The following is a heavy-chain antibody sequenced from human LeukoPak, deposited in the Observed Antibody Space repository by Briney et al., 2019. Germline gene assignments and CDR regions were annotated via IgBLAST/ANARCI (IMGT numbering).Heavy chain of an antibody. CDR3: ARVASTESYYFDY. Sequence: SETLSLSCTVSGYPISSGYYWGWIRQPPGKGLEWIGSIYHSGSTYYNPSLKSRVTISVDTSKNQFSLKLSSVTAADTAVYYCARVASTESYYFDYWGQGTLVTVSS. V-gene: IGHV4-38-2*02. D-gene: IGHD6-19*01. CDR1: GYPISSGYY. J-gene: IGHJ4*02. CDR2: IYHSGST.